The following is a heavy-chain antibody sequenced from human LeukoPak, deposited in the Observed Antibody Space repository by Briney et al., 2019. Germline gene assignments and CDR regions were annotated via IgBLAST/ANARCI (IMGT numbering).Heavy chain of an antibody. J-gene: IGHJ4*02. Sequence: PSETLSLTCTVSGGSISSSSYYWGWIRQPPGKGLEWIGSIYYSGSTYYNPSLKSRVTISVDTSKNQFSLKLSSVTAADTAVYYCAKSEGSYTYYYDSSGYHRGYWGQGTLVTVSS. CDR2: IYYSGST. CDR3: AKSEGSYTYYYDSSGYHRGY. D-gene: IGHD3-22*01. V-gene: IGHV4-39*07. CDR1: GGSISSSSYY.